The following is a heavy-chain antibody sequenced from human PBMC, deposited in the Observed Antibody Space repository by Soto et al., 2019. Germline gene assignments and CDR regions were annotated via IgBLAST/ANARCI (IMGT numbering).Heavy chain of an antibody. V-gene: IGHV4-38-2*02. Sequence: SETLPLTCTVSGYSISMGSYWACIRQPPGKGPEWIASIYHGGTTFYNPSLKSRITISVDTSNNQFSLKLTSVTAADTDVYYCARVHVMVVHGSTSDYWGYGTLVTV. D-gene: IGHD2-2*01. J-gene: IGHJ4*01. CDR2: IYHGGTT. CDR1: GYSISMGSY. CDR3: ARVHVMVVHGSTSDY.